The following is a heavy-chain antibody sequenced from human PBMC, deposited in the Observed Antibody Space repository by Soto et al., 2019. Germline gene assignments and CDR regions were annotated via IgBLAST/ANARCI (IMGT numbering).Heavy chain of an antibody. Sequence: QVQLLQSGAEVKKPGSSVRVSCEASGGTFRTYAISWVRQAPGQGLEWMGEIIPIFGTVNYAQKFQGRVTXTXDXXTTTVYMDLRSLRSEDTAVYYCAKGAVAGTPTSYYYYGMDVWGQGTTVTDSS. CDR2: IIPIFGTV. CDR3: AKGAVAGTPTSYYYYGMDV. J-gene: IGHJ6*02. CDR1: GGTFRTYA. V-gene: IGHV1-69*05. D-gene: IGHD6-19*01.